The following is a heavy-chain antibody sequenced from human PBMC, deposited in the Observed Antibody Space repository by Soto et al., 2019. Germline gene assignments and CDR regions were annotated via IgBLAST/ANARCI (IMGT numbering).Heavy chain of an antibody. CDR1: GGSISSGGYY. CDR2: IYYSGST. Sequence: QVQLQESGPGLVKPSQTLSLTCTVSGGSISSGGYYWSWIRQHPGKGLEWIGYIYYSGSTYYNPSLKSRVTISVATSKNQFSLKLSSVTAADTAVYYCVRGRSSTSPYPIGYWGQGTLVTVSS. D-gene: IGHD2-2*01. J-gene: IGHJ4*02. V-gene: IGHV4-31*03. CDR3: VRGRSSTSPYPIGY.